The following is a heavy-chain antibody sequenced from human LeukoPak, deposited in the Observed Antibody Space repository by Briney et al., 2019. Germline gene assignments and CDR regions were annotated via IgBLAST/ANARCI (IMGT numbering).Heavy chain of an antibody. Sequence: GGSLRLSCAASGFTLSSYWMSWVRQAPGKGLEWVSSSSTSSSYIYYADSVKGRFTISRDNAKNSLYLQMNSLRAEDTAVYYCARDPENVSGSHSHFDLWGRGTLVTVSS. CDR1: GFTLSSYW. J-gene: IGHJ2*01. CDR3: ARDPENVSGSHSHFDL. CDR2: SSTSSSYI. D-gene: IGHD1-26*01. V-gene: IGHV3-21*01.